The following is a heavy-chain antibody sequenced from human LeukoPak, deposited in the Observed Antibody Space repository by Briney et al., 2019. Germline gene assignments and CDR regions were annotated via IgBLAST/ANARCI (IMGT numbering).Heavy chain of an antibody. CDR3: ARGPPHSSGWRTFDY. CDR2: INAGNGNT. V-gene: IGHV1-3*03. D-gene: IGHD6-19*01. CDR1: GYTFTSYA. J-gene: IGHJ4*02. Sequence: ASVKVSCKASGYTFTSYAMHWVRQAPGQRLEWMGWINAGNGNTKYSQEFQGRVTITRDTSASTAYMELSSLRSEDMAVYYCARGPPHSSGWRTFDYWGQGTLVTVSS.